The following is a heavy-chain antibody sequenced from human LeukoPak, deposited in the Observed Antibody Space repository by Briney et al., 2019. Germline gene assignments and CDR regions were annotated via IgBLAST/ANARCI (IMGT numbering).Heavy chain of an antibody. CDR2: ISAYNGNT. Sequence: ASVKVSCKASGYTFTSYYMHWVRQAPGQGLEWMGWISAYNGNTNYAQKLQGRVTMTTDTSTSTAYMEPRSLRSDDTAVYYCARDPVSYYYDSSGYDFDYWGQGTLVTVSS. CDR3: ARDPVSYYYDSSGYDFDY. J-gene: IGHJ4*02. V-gene: IGHV1-18*04. CDR1: GYTFTSYY. D-gene: IGHD3-22*01.